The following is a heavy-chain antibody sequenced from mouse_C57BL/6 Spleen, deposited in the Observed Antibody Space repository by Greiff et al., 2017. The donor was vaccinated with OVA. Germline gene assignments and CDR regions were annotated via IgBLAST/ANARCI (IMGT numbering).Heavy chain of an antibody. J-gene: IGHJ2*01. CDR3: ARDYYGSSYVFDY. CDR2: ISDGGSYT. CDR1: GFTFSSYA. D-gene: IGHD1-1*01. V-gene: IGHV5-4*01. Sequence: EVHLVESGGGLVKPGGSLKLSCAASGFTFSSYAMSWVRQTPEKRLEWVATISDGGSYTYYPDNVTGRFTISRDNAKNNLYLQMSHLKSEDTAMYYCARDYYGSSYVFDYWGQGTTLTVSS.